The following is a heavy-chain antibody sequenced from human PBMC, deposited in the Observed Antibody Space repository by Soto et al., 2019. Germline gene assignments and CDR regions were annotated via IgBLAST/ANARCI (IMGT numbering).Heavy chain of an antibody. J-gene: IGHJ5*02. CDR1: GFTVSSNY. V-gene: IGHV3-53*04. CDR3: ARDRGQQLVRGSWFDP. Sequence: EVQLVESGGGLVQPGGSLRLSCAASGFTVSSNYMSWVRQAPGKGLEWVSVIYSGGSTYYADSVKGRFTISRHNSKNTLYLQMNGLRAEDTAVYYCARDRGQQLVRGSWFDPWGQGTLVTVSS. D-gene: IGHD6-13*01. CDR2: IYSGGST.